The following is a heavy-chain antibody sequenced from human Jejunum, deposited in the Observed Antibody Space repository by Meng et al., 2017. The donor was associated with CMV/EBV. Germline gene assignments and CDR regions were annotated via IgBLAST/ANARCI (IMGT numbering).Heavy chain of an antibody. CDR2: IQYDGSSQ. D-gene: IGHD5-24*01. V-gene: IGHV3-30*02. Sequence: QVQMVESGXXXXXPXGSXRLSCAASGFSFSSHGMHWVRQAPGKGLEWVAYIQYDGSSQYYVDSVKGRFSISRDNFKNELYLQMNSLRGEDTAVYYCAKDANSARPGWFDPWGQGTLVTVSS. CDR1: GFSFSSHG. J-gene: IGHJ5*02. CDR3: AKDANSARPGWFDP.